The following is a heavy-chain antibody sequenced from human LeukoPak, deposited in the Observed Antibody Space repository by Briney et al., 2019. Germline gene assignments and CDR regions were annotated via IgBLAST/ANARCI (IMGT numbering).Heavy chain of an antibody. V-gene: IGHV3-53*05. CDR2: IYSGGST. J-gene: IGHJ4*02. CDR3: ARSNPPVE. CDR1: GLSGSSEY. Sequence: LIPCWTASGLSGSSEYMWVVGEAPGKGLEWVPVIYSGGSTYYADSMKGRFTISRDNSKNTLYLQMNSLRAEDTAVYYCARSNPPVEWGQGTLVTVSS.